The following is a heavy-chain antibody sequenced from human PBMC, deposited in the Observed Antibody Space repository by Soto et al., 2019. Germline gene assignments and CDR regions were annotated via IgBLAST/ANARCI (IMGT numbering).Heavy chain of an antibody. Sequence: ASVKVSCKVSGYTLIDLSMHWVRQAPGEGLEWMGGFDPGDGETIYTQKFLGRVTMTEDTSTDTAYMELSSLRSEDTAVYYCAASESYYESSGPGGLDHWGQGTPVTVSS. J-gene: IGHJ5*02. CDR1: GYTLIDLS. CDR2: FDPGDGET. CDR3: AASESYYESSGPGGLDH. V-gene: IGHV1-24*01. D-gene: IGHD3-22*01.